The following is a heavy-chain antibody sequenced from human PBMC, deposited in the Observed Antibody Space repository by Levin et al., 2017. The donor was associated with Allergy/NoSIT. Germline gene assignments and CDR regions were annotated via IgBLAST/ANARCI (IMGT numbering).Heavy chain of an antibody. CDR2: ISGSGDTI. CDR3: AGMVQGAIGY. Sequence: LSLTRAVSGLAFSAYEMNWVRQPPGKGLEWVAYISGSGDTIKYADSVKGRFTISRDNSDNSLDLQMSGLRGDDTATYYCAGMVQGAIGYWGQGTLVTVSS. J-gene: IGHJ4*02. V-gene: IGHV3-48*03. D-gene: IGHD3-10*01. CDR1: GLAFSAYE.